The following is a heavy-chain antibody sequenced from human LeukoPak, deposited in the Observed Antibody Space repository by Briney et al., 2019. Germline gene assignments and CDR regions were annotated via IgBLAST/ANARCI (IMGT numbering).Heavy chain of an antibody. D-gene: IGHD2-15*01. CDR2: IYHSGST. CDR3: ASGGTVYCSGGSCYDY. Sequence: SRTLSLTCAVSGGSISSSNWWSWVRQPPGKGLEWIGEIYHSGSTNYNPSLKSRVTISVDKSKNQFSLKLSSVTAADTAVYYCASGGTVYCSGGSCYDYWGQGTLVTVSS. CDR1: GGSISSSNW. V-gene: IGHV4-4*02. J-gene: IGHJ4*02.